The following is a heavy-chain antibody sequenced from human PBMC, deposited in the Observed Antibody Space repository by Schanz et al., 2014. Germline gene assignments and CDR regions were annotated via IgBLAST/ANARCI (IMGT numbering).Heavy chain of an antibody. CDR3: ARSYSSGWYPYYYGMDV. D-gene: IGHD6-19*01. CDR1: GFNFSDYY. V-gene: IGHV3-11*06. Sequence: QVQLVESGGGLVKPGGSLRLSCVASGFNFSDYYMSWIRQAPGKGLEWVSYISSSSSYTNYADSVKGRFTISRDNAKNSLYLQMNSLRAEDTAVYYCARSYSSGWYPYYYGMDVWGQGTTVTVSS. CDR2: ISSSSSYT. J-gene: IGHJ6*02.